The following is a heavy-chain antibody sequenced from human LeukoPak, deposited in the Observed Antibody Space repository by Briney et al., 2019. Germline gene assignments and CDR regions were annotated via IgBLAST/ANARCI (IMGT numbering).Heavy chain of an antibody. D-gene: IGHD6-19*01. CDR1: AFTFSSYA. CDR2: ISYDGSNK. J-gene: IGHJ4*02. CDR3: VAAVAVAYYFDY. Sequence: PGGSLRLSCAASAFTFSSYAMHWVRQAPGKGLEWVAVISYDGSNKYYADSVKGRFTISRDNSKNTLYLQMNSLRAEDTAVYYCVAAVAVAYYFDYWGQGTLVTVSS. V-gene: IGHV3-30*08.